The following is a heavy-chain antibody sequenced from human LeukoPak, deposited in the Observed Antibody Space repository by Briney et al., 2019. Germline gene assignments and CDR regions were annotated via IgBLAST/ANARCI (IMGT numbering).Heavy chain of an antibody. CDR1: GFTFSNYW. D-gene: IGHD6-13*01. CDR3: ARDRRAAAGLFDY. J-gene: IGHJ4*02. Sequence: GGSLRLSCVASGFTFSNYWMSWVRQAPGKGLEWVAVIWYDGSNKYYADSVKGRFTISRDNSKNTLYLQMNSLRAEDTAVYYCARDRRAAAGLFDYWGQGTLVTVSS. V-gene: IGHV3-33*08. CDR2: IWYDGSNK.